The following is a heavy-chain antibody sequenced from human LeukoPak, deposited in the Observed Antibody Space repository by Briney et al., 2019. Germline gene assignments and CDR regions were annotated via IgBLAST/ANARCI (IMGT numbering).Heavy chain of an antibody. D-gene: IGHD2-15*01. CDR3: ARVKCSGGSCSPATEENWFDP. J-gene: IGHJ5*02. CDR2: INHSGST. Sequence: SETLSLTCAVYGGSFSGYYWSWIRQPPGKGLEWIGEINHSGSTNYNPSLKSRVTISVDTSKNQFSLKLSSVTAADTAVYYCARVKCSGGSCSPATEENWFDPWGQGTPVTVSS. V-gene: IGHV4-34*01. CDR1: GGSFSGYY.